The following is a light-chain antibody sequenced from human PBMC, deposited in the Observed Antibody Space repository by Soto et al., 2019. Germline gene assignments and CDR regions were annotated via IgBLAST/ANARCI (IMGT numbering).Light chain of an antibody. CDR1: QGIRND. V-gene: IGKV1-6*01. Sequence: AIQMTQSPSSLTASVGDRVTTTCRASQGIRNDLGWYQQKPGKAPKLLIFAASSLQIGVPSRFSGSGSGTEFTLTISSLQPDDFATYYCQQYNTYSTFGQGTRLEIK. J-gene: IGKJ5*01. CDR3: QQYNTYST. CDR2: AAS.